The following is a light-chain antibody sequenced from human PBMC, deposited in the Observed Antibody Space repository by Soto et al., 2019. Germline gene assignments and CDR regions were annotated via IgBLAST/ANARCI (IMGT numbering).Light chain of an antibody. CDR1: SSNIGAGYD. CDR3: QSYDISLSVSVV. CDR2: GNT. V-gene: IGLV1-40*01. Sequence: QAVVTQPPSVSGAPGQRVTISCTGSSSNIGAGYDVQWYQQLPGAAPRRLIFGNTNRPSGVPDRFSGSRSGTSASLAISGLQAEDEADYYCQSYDISLSVSVVFGGGTKLTV. J-gene: IGLJ2*01.